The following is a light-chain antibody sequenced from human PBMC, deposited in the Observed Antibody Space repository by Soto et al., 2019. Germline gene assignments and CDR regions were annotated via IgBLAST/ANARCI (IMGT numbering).Light chain of an antibody. CDR3: QQTTTFPLT. J-gene: IGKJ4*01. V-gene: IGKV1D-12*01. Sequence: DIPMTQSPSSVSASVGDRVTITCRASQGVSTWLAWYQQKPGKAPNLLIYTASSLQSGVPARFSGSGSGTDFTLTISSLQPEDFATYYCQQTTTFPLTFGGGTKVEI. CDR1: QGVSTW. CDR2: TAS.